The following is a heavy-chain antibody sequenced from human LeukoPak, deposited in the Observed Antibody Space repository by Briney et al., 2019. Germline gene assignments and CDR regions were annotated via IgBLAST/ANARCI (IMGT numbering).Heavy chain of an antibody. CDR1: GFTVSSNY. V-gene: IGHV3-53*04. CDR2: IYSGGST. Sequence: PGGSLRLSCAASGFTVSSNYMSWVRQAPGKGLEWVSVIYSGGSTYYADSVKGRFTISRHNSKNTLYLQMNSLRAEDTAVYYCARDRYYDSSGYYSDYWGQGTLVTVSS. CDR3: ARDRYYDSSGYYSDY. J-gene: IGHJ4*02. D-gene: IGHD3-22*01.